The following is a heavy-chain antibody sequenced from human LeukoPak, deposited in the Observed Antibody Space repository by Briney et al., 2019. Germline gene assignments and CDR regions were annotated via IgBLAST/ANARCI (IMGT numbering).Heavy chain of an antibody. D-gene: IGHD5-12*01. V-gene: IGHV4-59*01. CDR3: ARYSGYVSYNGFGP. Sequence: SETLSLTCTVSGGSISSYYWTWIRQPPGKGLEWIGYIYYSGKNNYNPSLKRRVTISVDTSKNQFSLKMSSVTAAGTAVYYCARYSGYVSYNGFGPWGQGTLVTVSS. CDR2: IYYSGKN. J-gene: IGHJ5*02. CDR1: GGSISSYY.